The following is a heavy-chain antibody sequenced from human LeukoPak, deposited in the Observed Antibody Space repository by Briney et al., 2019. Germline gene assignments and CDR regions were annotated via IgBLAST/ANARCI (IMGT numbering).Heavy chain of an antibody. V-gene: IGHV1-2*02. CDR1: GYTFTGYY. J-gene: IGHJ3*02. D-gene: IGHD6-19*01. CDR3: AREIIGVAVAGTQGDAFDI. Sequence: GASVKVSCKASGYTFTGYYMHWVRQAPGQGLEWMGWINPNSGGTNYAQKFQGRVTMTRDTSISTAYMELSRLRSDDTAVYYCAREIIGVAVAGTQGDAFDIWGQGTMVTVSS. CDR2: INPNSGGT.